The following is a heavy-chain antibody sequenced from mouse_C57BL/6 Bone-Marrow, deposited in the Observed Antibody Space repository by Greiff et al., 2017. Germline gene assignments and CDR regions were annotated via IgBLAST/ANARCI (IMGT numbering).Heavy chain of an antibody. D-gene: IGHD1-1*01. J-gene: IGHJ1*03. CDR3: THYGSIYVHFDV. Sequence: EVKLVESGAELVRPGASVKLSCTASGFNIKDDYMHWVKQRPEQGLEWIGWIDPENGDTAYASKFQGKVTITAYTSSNTAYLQLSRRTSEDTAVYYCTHYGSIYVHFDVWGTGTTVTVSS. CDR2: IDPENGDT. CDR1: GFNIKDDY. V-gene: IGHV14-4*01.